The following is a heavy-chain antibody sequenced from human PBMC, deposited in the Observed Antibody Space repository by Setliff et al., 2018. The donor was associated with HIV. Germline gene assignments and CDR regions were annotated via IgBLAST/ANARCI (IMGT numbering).Heavy chain of an antibody. V-gene: IGHV3-7*01. CDR3: ARESDCSSAGCHAALEWLDWNYYYGMDV. CDR2: IKQDGSEK. CDR1: RFTFSNYW. J-gene: IGHJ6*02. Sequence: GGSLRLSCAASRFTFSNYWMSWVRQAPGKGLEWVANIKQDGSEKYYVDSVTGRFTISRDNAKNSLYLQMNSLRADDTAVYYCARESDCSSAGCHAALEWLDWNYYYGMDVWGQGTTVTVSS. D-gene: IGHD3-3*01.